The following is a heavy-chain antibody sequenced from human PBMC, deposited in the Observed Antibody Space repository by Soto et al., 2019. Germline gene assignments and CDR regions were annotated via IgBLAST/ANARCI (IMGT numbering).Heavy chain of an antibody. CDR2: ISGSGSSI. Sequence: GGSLRLSCAASGFTFSSYDMNWVRQAPGKGLEWVSYISGSGSSIYYADSVKGRFTISRDNAKNSLYLQMNSLRAEDTAVYYCARDYYYYDSSGYYLYDAFDIWGQGTMVTVSS. CDR3: ARDYYYYDSSGYYLYDAFDI. J-gene: IGHJ3*02. D-gene: IGHD3-22*01. V-gene: IGHV3-48*03. CDR1: GFTFSSYD.